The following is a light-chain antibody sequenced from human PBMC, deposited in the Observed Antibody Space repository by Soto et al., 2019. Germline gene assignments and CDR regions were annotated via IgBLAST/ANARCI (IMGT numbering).Light chain of an antibody. CDR2: DAS. Sequence: EFVLTQSPGTLSLSPGERATLSCRASQTVRNNYLAWYQQKPGQAPKLLIYDASSRATGIPDRFSGGGSGTDFILPISRLQPEHFAVYSCQQFSSYPLTFGGGTKVDIK. CDR1: QTVRNNY. J-gene: IGKJ4*01. V-gene: IGKV3-20*01. CDR3: QQFSSYPLT.